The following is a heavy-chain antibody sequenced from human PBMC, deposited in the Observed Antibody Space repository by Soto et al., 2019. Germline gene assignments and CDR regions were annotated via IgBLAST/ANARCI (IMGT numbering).Heavy chain of an antibody. CDR1: GYTFANSA. D-gene: IGHD1-1*01. J-gene: IGHJ4*02. CDR2: INAANGNT. Sequence: QVQLVQSGTEVKEPGASVKVSCKASGYTFANSAMHWVRHAPGQRLEWMGWINAANGNTKYSQRFQGRLTIARDTSASTAVMELSGLRYEDTAVYYCARDNNWADYWGQGTLVTVSS. CDR3: ARDNNWADY. V-gene: IGHV1-3*01.